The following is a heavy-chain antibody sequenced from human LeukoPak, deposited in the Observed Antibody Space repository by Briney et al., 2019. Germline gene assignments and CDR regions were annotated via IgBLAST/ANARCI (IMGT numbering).Heavy chain of an antibody. J-gene: IGHJ4*02. CDR2: IWYDGSNK. D-gene: IGHD2-15*01. CDR3: VRELEGGLGDY. CDR1: GFTFSSYG. Sequence: PGGSLRLSCAASGFTFSSYGMYWVRQAPGKELEWVAVIWYDGSNKYYADSVKGRFTISRDNSKNTLYLQMNSLRAEDTAVYYCVRELEGGLGDYWGQGTLVTVSS. V-gene: IGHV3-33*07.